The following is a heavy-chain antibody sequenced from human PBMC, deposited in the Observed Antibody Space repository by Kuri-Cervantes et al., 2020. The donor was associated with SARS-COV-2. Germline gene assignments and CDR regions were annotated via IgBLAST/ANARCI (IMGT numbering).Heavy chain of an antibody. D-gene: IGHD3-16*01. CDR1: AGTFSAYC. Sequence: SETLSLTCYVYAGTFSAYCWSWIRQPPGKGLEWIGEINHSGSTNYNPSLKSRVTISVDTSKNQFSLKLRSVTAADTAVYHCARLLGFADSWGQGTLVTVSS. J-gene: IGHJ4*02. CDR2: INHSGST. V-gene: IGHV4-34*01. CDR3: ARLLGFADS.